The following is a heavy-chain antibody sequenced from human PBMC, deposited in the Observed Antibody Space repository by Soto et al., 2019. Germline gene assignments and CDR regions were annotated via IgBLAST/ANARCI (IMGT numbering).Heavy chain of an antibody. CDR1: GFTFTNAW. V-gene: IGHV3-15*01. J-gene: IGHJ3*02. CDR3: TTGPNLRPLAAFDI. CDR2: IKSKSDGGTI. Sequence: GGSLRLSCAASGFTFTNAWMTWDRQGPGKGLEWVGRIKSKSDGGTIDYAAPVKGRFTISRDDSKNTLYLQMNSLKTEDTAVYYCTTGPNLRPLAAFDIWGQGTVVTVSS.